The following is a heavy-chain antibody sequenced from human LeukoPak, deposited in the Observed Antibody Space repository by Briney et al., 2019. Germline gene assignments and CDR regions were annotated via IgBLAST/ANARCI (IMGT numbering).Heavy chain of an antibody. CDR1: GFSLATSRVG. Sequence: SGPTLVNPTQTLTLTCTFSGFSLATSRVGVGWIRQPPGKALEWLALIYWNDNKRYNPSLRSRLTVTKDTSKTQVFLTMTKMDPVDTATYYCAHGYGDYDPYFDYWGQGTLVTVSS. CDR3: AHGYGDYDPYFDY. CDR2: IYWNDNK. J-gene: IGHJ4*02. V-gene: IGHV2-5*01. D-gene: IGHD4-17*01.